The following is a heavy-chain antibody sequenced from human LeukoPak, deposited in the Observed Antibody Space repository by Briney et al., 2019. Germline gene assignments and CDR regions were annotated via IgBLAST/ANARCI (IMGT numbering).Heavy chain of an antibody. D-gene: IGHD1-1*01. Sequence: SETLSLTCAVYGGSFSGYYWSWIRQPPGKGLEWIGEINHSGSTNYNPSLKSRVTISVDTSKNQFSLKLSSVTAADTAVYYCARGNGDFDYWGQGTLVTVSS. J-gene: IGHJ4*02. CDR2: INHSGST. CDR1: GGSFSGYY. CDR3: ARGNGDFDY. V-gene: IGHV4-34*01.